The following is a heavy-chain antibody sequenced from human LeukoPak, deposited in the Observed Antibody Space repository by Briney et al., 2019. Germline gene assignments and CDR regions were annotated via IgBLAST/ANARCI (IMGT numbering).Heavy chain of an antibody. J-gene: IGHJ6*02. CDR3: ARSAYYYDSRGYHNFYHYGMDV. Sequence: GGSLRLSCTTFGFAFSTYGMHWVRQAPGKGLEWVAVLSYDGSNKYYADSVKGRFTISRDNSKNTLYLQMNSLRAEDTAVYYCARSAYYYDSRGYHNFYHYGMDVWGQGTTVTVSS. V-gene: IGHV3-30*03. D-gene: IGHD3-22*01. CDR2: LSYDGSNK. CDR1: GFAFSTYG.